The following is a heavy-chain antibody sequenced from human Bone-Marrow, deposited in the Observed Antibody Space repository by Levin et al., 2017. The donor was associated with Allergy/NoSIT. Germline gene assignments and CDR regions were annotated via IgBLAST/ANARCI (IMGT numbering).Heavy chain of an antibody. V-gene: IGHV4-59*01. J-gene: IGHJ6*02. CDR2: IYYSGST. CDR3: ARDAQTSPTRNYGMDV. CDR1: FSSLLLSS. Sequence: PSETLSLPFPFSFSSLLLSSFLFLLPPPLNVLSFIGYIYYSGSTNYNPSLKSRVTISVDTSKNQFSLDLNFVTAADTAVYYCARDAQTSPTRNYGMDVWGQGTTVTVSS.